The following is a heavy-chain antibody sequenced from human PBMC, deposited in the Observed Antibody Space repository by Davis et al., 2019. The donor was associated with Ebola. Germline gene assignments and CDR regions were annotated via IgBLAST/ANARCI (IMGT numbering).Heavy chain of an antibody. V-gene: IGHV3-21*01. Sequence: GESLKISCAASGFTFSSYSMNWVRQAPGKGLEWVSSISSSSSYIYYADSVKGRFTISRDNAKNSLYLQMNSLRAEDTAVYYCARTAPLYSYMDVWGKGTTVTVSS. CDR3: ARTAPLYSYMDV. CDR1: GFTFSSYS. CDR2: ISSSSSYI. J-gene: IGHJ6*03.